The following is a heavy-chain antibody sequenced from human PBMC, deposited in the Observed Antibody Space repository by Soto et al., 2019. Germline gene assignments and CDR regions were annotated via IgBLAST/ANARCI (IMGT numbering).Heavy chain of an antibody. D-gene: IGHD5-12*01. CDR3: ARDYEYYFDY. J-gene: IGHJ4*02. CDR1: GFTFSSYG. V-gene: IGHV3-33*01. Sequence: QVQLVESGGGVVQPGRSLRLSCAASGFTFSSYGMHWVRQAPGKGLEWVAVIWYDGSNKYYADSVKGRFTISRDNSKNTLYLQMNSLRAEDTAVYYCARDYEYYFDYWGQGTLVTVSS. CDR2: IWYDGSNK.